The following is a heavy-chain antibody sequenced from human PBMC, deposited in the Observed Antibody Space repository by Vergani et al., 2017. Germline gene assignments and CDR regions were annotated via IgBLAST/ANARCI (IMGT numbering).Heavy chain of an antibody. V-gene: IGHV4-4*07. J-gene: IGHJ6*03. Sequence: QVQLQESGPGLVKPSETLSLTCTVPGGSISSYYWSWIRQPAGKGLEWIGRIYTSGSTNYNTSLKSRVTMSVDTSKNQFSLKLSSVTAADTAVYYCARDTVTPQYYYYYYMDVWGKGTTVTVSS. D-gene: IGHD4-11*01. CDR1: GGSISSYY. CDR2: IYTSGST. CDR3: ARDTVTPQYYYYYYMDV.